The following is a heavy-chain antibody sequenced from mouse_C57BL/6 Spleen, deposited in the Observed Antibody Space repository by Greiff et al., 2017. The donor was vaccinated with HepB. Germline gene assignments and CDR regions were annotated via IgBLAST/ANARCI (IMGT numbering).Heavy chain of an antibody. CDR2: ILPGSGST. Sequence: VQVVESGAELMKPGASVKLSCKATGYTFTGYWIEWVKQRPGHGLEWIGEILPGSGSTNYNEKFKGKATFTADTSSNTAYMQLSSLTTEDSAIYYWARKAGIYYGYYFDYWGQGTTLTVSS. V-gene: IGHV1-9*01. CDR3: ARKAGIYYGYYFDY. J-gene: IGHJ2*01. CDR1: GYTFTGYW. D-gene: IGHD2-1*01.